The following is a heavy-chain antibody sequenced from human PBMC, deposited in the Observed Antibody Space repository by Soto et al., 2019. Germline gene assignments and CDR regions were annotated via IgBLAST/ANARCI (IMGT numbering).Heavy chain of an antibody. J-gene: IGHJ4*02. CDR3: AKENYGGNPFDY. CDR2: IYYSGTT. CDR1: GASVSSGDSH. V-gene: IGHV4-31*03. D-gene: IGHD4-17*01. Sequence: QVQLQESGPGLVKPSQSLSLTCTVSGASVSSGDSHWSWIRQHPGKGLEWIGSIYYSGTTHFNPSVQSRVTISIDTSTNQFSLKVSAVTAADTAGYYCAKENYGGNPFDYWGQGTLVTVSS.